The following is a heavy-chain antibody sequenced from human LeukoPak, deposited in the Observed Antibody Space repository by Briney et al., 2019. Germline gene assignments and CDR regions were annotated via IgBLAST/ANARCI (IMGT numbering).Heavy chain of an antibody. Sequence: PGGSLRLSCAASGFTFSSYVMRWVRQAPGKGLEWISTTSNSGDTYYADSVKGRFTISRDNAKNTLYLQMNSLRTEDTAVYYCARPETQYSSGLDGLDIWGQGTMVTVSS. CDR3: ARPETQYSSGLDGLDI. CDR2: TSNSGDT. D-gene: IGHD6-19*01. V-gene: IGHV3-23*01. CDR1: GFTFSSYV. J-gene: IGHJ3*02.